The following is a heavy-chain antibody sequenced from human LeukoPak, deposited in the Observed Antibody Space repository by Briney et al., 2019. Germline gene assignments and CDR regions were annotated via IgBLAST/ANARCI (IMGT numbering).Heavy chain of an antibody. D-gene: IGHD1-26*01. V-gene: IGHV7-4-1*02. CDR1: GYTFTSYA. CDR3: ARDLQGLSGSYLVAFDI. CDR2: INTNTGNP. J-gene: IGHJ3*02. Sequence: HWASVTVSCKASGYTFTSYAMNWVRQAPGQGLEWMGWINTNTGNPTYAQGFTGRFVFSLDTSVSTAYLQISSLKAEDTAVYYCARDLQGLSGSYLVAFDIWGQGTMVTVSS.